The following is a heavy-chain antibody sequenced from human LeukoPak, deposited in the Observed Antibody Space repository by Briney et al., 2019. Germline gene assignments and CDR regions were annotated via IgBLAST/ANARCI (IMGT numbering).Heavy chain of an antibody. CDR1: EFTVSSNY. D-gene: IGHD4-17*01. J-gene: IGHJ4*02. V-gene: IGHV3-66*01. CDR2: TNTGGTT. Sequence: GGSLRLSCAASEFTVSSNYMNWVRQAPGKGLEWVSVTNTGGTTYYADSVKGRFTISRDNSKNTLYLQMDRLRAEDTAVYYCVLTTVTTSIEFWGQGTLVTVSS. CDR3: VLTTVTTSIEF.